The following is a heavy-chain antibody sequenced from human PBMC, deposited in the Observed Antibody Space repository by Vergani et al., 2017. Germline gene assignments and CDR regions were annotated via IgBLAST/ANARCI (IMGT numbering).Heavy chain of an antibody. D-gene: IGHD4-11*01. CDR1: GGTFSSYA. V-gene: IGHV1-18*01. CDR2: ISAYNGNT. CDR3: ARTADDYHFDY. J-gene: IGHJ4*02. Sequence: QVQLVQSGAEVKKPGSSVKVSCKASGGTFSSYAISWVRQAPGQGLEWMGGISAYNGNTNYAQKLQGRVTMTTDTSTSTAYMELRSLRSDDTAVYYCARTADDYHFDYWGQGTLVTVSS.